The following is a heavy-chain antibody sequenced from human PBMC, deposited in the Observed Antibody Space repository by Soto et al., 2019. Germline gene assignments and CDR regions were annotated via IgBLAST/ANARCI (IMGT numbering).Heavy chain of an antibody. Sequence: SETLSLTCTFSGCSISSYYWSWIRQPPGKGLEWIGYIYYRGSTNYNPSLKSRVTISVDTSKNQFSLKLSSVTAADTAVYYCASSYDILTGHSPYYFDYWGQGTLVTVSS. CDR1: GCSISSYY. D-gene: IGHD3-9*01. J-gene: IGHJ4*02. CDR3: ASSYDILTGHSPYYFDY. CDR2: IYYRGST. V-gene: IGHV4-59*01.